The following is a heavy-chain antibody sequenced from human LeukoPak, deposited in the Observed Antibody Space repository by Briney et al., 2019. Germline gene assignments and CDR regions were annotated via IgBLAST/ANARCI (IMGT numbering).Heavy chain of an antibody. J-gene: IGHJ4*02. CDR3: ARDPYFFDL. Sequence: GGSLRLSCAASGFTFSSYTMNWVRQPPGKGLEWVSNIGTSSTTIYYADSVKGRFTISRDNAKNSLYLQMNSLRVEDTAVYYCARDPYFFDLWGQGTLVTVSS. CDR2: IGTSSTTI. V-gene: IGHV3-48*04. CDR1: GFTFSSYT.